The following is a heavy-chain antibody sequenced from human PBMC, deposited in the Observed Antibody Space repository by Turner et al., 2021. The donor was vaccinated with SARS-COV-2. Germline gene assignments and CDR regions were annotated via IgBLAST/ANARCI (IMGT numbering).Heavy chain of an antibody. D-gene: IGHD6-19*01. CDR3: ARHGFSGWDGGGMDV. CDR2: IHYSGSN. Sequence: QVQLQESGPGLVKPSETLSLTCTVSGGSISSYYWSWIRQPPGKGLEGIWYIHYSGSNNYHPSLKRRVTISVDTSKNQFSLKLSAVTAADTAGYYCARHGFSGWDGGGMDVWGQGTTVTVSS. J-gene: IGHJ6*02. CDR1: GGSISSYY. V-gene: IGHV4-59*08.